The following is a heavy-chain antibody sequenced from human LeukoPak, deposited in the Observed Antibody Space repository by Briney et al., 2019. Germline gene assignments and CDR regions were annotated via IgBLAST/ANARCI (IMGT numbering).Heavy chain of an antibody. D-gene: IGHD6-6*01. CDR2: ISYDGSNK. CDR1: GFTFSSYG. Sequence: PGGSLRLSCAASGFTFSSYGMHWVRQAPGKGLEWVAVISYDGSNKYYADSVKGRFTISRDNSKNTLYLQMNSLRAEDTAVYYCPKGLEYSSSSGAFDIWGQGTMVTVSS. J-gene: IGHJ3*02. V-gene: IGHV3-30*18. CDR3: PKGLEYSSSSGAFDI.